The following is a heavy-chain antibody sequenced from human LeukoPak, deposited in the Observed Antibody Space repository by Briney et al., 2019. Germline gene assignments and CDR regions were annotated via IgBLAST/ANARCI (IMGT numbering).Heavy chain of an antibody. J-gene: IGHJ4*02. CDR2: IIPIFGTA. CDR3: AVGGYHYGVSFDY. D-gene: IGHD4-17*01. CDR1: GGTFSSYA. Sequence: ASVKVSCKASGGTFSSYAISWVRQAPGQGLVWMGGIIPIFGTANYAQKFQGRVTITADESTSTAYMELSSLRSEDTAVYYCAVGGYHYGVSFDYWGQGTLVTVSS. V-gene: IGHV1-69*13.